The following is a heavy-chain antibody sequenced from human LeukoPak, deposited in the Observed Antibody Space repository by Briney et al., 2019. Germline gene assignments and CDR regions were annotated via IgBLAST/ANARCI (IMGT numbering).Heavy chain of an antibody. D-gene: IGHD5-24*01. Sequence: SETLSLTCAVYGGSFSGYYWSWIRQPPGKGLEWIGEINHSGSTNYNPSLKSRVTISVDTSKNQFSLKLSSVTAADTAVYYCARRASDGYNYYYIDYWGQGTLVTVSS. CDR2: INHSGST. CDR1: GGSFSGYY. J-gene: IGHJ4*02. CDR3: ARRASDGYNYYYIDY. V-gene: IGHV4-34*01.